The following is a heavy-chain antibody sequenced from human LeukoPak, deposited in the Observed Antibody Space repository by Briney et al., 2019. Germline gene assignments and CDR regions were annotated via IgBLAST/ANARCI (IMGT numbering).Heavy chain of an antibody. Sequence: PGGSLRLSCAASGFTFSTYWMSWVRQAPGKGLEWVANIKQDGSEKYYVDSVKGRFTISRDNAKYSLYLQMNSLRAEDTAIYYCATDYNWAYLDYWGQGTLVTVSS. CDR2: IKQDGSEK. V-gene: IGHV3-7*01. CDR3: ATDYNWAYLDY. D-gene: IGHD1-20*01. J-gene: IGHJ4*02. CDR1: GFTFSTYW.